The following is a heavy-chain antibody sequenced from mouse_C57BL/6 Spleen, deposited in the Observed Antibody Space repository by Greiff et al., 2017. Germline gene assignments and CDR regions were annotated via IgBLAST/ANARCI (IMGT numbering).Heavy chain of an antibody. J-gene: IGHJ4*01. CDR2: IWGVGST. CDR1: GFSLTSYG. V-gene: IGHV2-6*01. Sequence: VQLQESGPGLVAPSQSLSITCTVSGFSLTSYGVDWVRQSPGKGLEWLGVIWGVGSTNYNSALKSRLSISKDNSKSQVFLKMNSLQTDDTAMYYCARVPYYYGSSYPYYAMDYWGQGTSVTVSS. CDR3: ARVPYYYGSSYPYYAMDY. D-gene: IGHD1-1*01.